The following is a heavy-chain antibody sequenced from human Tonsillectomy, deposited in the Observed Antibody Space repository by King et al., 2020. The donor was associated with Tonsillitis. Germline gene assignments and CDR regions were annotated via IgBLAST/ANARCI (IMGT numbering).Heavy chain of an antibody. D-gene: IGHD1/OR15-1a*01. V-gene: IGHV3-30*18. CDR1: GFTFSSYG. CDR2: ISYDGNNK. Sequence: QVQLVESGGGVVQPGRSLGLSCAASGFTFSSYGMQWVRQAPGKGLEWVAVISYDGNNKYYADSVKGRFTISRDNSKNTLYLQMNSLRAEDTAFYYCAKDQRTGTLDYYSSMDVWGQGTTVTVSS. CDR3: AKDQRTGTLDYYSSMDV. J-gene: IGHJ6*02.